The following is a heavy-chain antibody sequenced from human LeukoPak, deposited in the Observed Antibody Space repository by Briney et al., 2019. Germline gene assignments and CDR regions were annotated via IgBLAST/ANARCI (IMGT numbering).Heavy chain of an antibody. CDR2: IYYTCNT. D-gene: IGHD1-26*01. V-gene: IGHV4-59*08. J-gene: IGHJ4*02. CDR3: ASLGGTYDY. Sequence: PANTLSLTCTDSGASINSDYWNWIRQPPSKGLEWIGYIYYTCNTNFSPSLKSQVAISIDSAKNQVSLKLTSVPAADTVVYCCASLGGTYDYWGRGALVTVSS. CDR1: GASINSDY.